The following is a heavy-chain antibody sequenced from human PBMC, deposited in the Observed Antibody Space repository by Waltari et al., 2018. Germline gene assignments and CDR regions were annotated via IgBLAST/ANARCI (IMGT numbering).Heavy chain of an antibody. Sequence: QVQLVQSGAEVKKPGSSVKVSCKTSGGTFTTFGITWVRQAPGQGLEWMGGIVPVVHTPNDAQKFQDRVTISADESTSTVSMEVSGLRSEDTAVYYCARGPDGFDVWGQGTVVTVSS. V-gene: IGHV1-69*01. CDR1: GGTFTTFG. J-gene: IGHJ3*01. CDR3: ARGPDGFDV. CDR2: IVPVVHTP.